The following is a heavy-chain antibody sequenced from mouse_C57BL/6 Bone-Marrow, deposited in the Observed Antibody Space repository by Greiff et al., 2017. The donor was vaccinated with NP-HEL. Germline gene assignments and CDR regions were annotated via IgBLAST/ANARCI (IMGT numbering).Heavy chain of an antibody. V-gene: IGHV1-81*01. J-gene: IGHJ1*03. Sequence: QVQLQQSGAELARPGASVKLSCTASGYTFTSYGISWVKQRTGQGLEWIGEIYPRSGNTYYNEKFKGKATLTADKSSSTAYMELRSLTSEDSAVYFCGNYYGSSYAYFEVWGTGTTVTVSS. CDR1: GYTFTSYG. CDR2: IYPRSGNT. D-gene: IGHD1-1*01. CDR3: GNYYGSSYAYFEV.